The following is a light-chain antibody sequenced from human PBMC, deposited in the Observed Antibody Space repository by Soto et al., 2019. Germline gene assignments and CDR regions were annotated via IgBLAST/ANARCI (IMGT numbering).Light chain of an antibody. CDR3: QQYDNWPPMYT. CDR1: QSVESRF. V-gene: IGKV3-20*01. J-gene: IGKJ2*01. CDR2: GAS. Sequence: EIVLTQSPGTLSLSPGERATLSCRASQSVESRFLVWYQQKVGQAPRLLIYGASYRFTGIPDRFSGSGSGTDFTLTISRLEPEDFAVYYCQQYDNWPPMYTFGQGTRLEIK.